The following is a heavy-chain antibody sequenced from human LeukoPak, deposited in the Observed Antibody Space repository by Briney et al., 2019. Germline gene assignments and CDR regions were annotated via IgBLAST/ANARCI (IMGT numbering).Heavy chain of an antibody. CDR3: ARLQGSGSYYNWFRYYYYMDV. D-gene: IGHD3-10*01. CDR2: IYTSGST. J-gene: IGHJ6*03. V-gene: IGHV4-61*02. Sequence: SETLSLTCTVSGGSISSGSYYWSWIRQPAGKGLEWIGRIYTSGSTNYNPSLKSRVTISVDTSKNQFSLKLSSVTAADTAVYYCARLQGSGSYYNWFRYYYYMDVWGKGTTVTISS. CDR1: GGSISSGSYY.